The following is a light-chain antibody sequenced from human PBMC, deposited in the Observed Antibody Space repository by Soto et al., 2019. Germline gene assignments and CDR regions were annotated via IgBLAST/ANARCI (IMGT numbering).Light chain of an antibody. CDR2: AAS. J-gene: IGKJ5*01. CDR1: QDISSY. V-gene: IGKV1-9*01. Sequence: DIQLTQSPSFLSASVGDRVTITCRASQDISSYLAWYQQKPGKAPKFLIYAASTLQSGVPSRFSGSGSGTEFTLTVSSLQPEDFATYYCQRLDDYPITFGRGTRLEIK. CDR3: QRLDDYPIT.